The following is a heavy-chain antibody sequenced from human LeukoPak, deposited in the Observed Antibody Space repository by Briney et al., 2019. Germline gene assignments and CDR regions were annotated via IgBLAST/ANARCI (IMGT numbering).Heavy chain of an antibody. J-gene: IGHJ4*02. CDR3: ARENSGSYREFDY. V-gene: IGHV4-4*07. CDR2: IYTSGST. CDR1: GGSISSYY. Sequence: SETLSLTCTVSGGSISSYYWSWIRKPAGKGLEWIGRIYTSGSTNYNASLKSRVSMSVDTSKNQFSLKLSSVTAADTAVFYCARENSGSYREFDYWGQGTLVTVSS. D-gene: IGHD1-26*01.